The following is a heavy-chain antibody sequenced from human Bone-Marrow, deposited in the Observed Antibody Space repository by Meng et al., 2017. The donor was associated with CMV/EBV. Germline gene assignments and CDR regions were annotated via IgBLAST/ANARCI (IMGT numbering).Heavy chain of an antibody. CDR1: GGSFSGYY. D-gene: IGHD2-2*01. J-gene: IGHJ6*02. Sequence: SETLSLTCAVYGGSFSGYYWSWIRQPPGKGLEWIGEINHSGSTNYNPSLKSRVTISVDTSKNQFSLKLSSVTAADTAVYYCARAFCSSTSCARGYYYYYGMDVWDQGTTVTVSS. V-gene: IGHV4-34*01. CDR3: ARAFCSSTSCARGYYYYYGMDV. CDR2: INHSGST.